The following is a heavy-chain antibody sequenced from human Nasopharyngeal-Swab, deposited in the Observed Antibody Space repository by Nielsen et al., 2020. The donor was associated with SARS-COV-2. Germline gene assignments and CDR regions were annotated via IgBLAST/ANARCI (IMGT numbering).Heavy chain of an antibody. Sequence: ASVQVSCKASGYTFTGYYMHWVRQAAGQGLEWMGRINPNSGGTNYAQKFQGRVTMTRDTSISTAYMELSRLRSDDTAVYYGARGEVLSSTSYNWFDPWGQGTLVTVSS. J-gene: IGHJ5*02. CDR2: INPNSGGT. CDR3: ARGEVLSSTSYNWFDP. V-gene: IGHV1-2*06. CDR1: GYTFTGYY. D-gene: IGHD2-2*01.